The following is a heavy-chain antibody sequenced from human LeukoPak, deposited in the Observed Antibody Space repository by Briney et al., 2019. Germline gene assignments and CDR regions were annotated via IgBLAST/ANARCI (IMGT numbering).Heavy chain of an antibody. CDR3: ARHAEYNSGWHFYLDH. J-gene: IGHJ4*02. Sequence: SETLSLTCTVSGVSTTNGIYYWAWIRQPPGTGLEWIGSVHNVGSTYYNLSLRSRVTMSIDTSKNQFSLRLNSVTAADTAVYYCARHAEYNSGWHFYLDHWGQGSLVTVSS. CDR1: GVSTTNGIYY. V-gene: IGHV4-39*01. D-gene: IGHD6-19*01. CDR2: VHNVGST.